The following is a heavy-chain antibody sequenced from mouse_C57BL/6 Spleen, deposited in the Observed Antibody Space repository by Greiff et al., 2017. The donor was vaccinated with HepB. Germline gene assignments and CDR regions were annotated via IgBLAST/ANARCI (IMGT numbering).Heavy chain of an antibody. J-gene: IGHJ1*03. CDR3: AREATTAYWYFDV. CDR2: ISDGGSYT. V-gene: IGHV5-4*01. Sequence: EVKVVESGGGLVKPGGSLKLSCAASGFTFSSYAMSWVRQTPEKRLEWVATISDGGSYTYYPDNVKGRFTISRDNAKNNLYLQMSHLKSEDTAMYYCAREATTAYWYFDVLGTGTTVTVSS. CDR1: GFTFSSYA. D-gene: IGHD1-2*01.